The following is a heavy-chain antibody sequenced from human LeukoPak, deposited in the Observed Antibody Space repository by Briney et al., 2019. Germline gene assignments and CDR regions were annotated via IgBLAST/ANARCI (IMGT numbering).Heavy chain of an antibody. D-gene: IGHD3-22*01. CDR3: ARDVYYYDSSGYYGYYYYYYMDV. CDR1: GGSFSGYY. J-gene: IGHJ6*03. Sequence: SETLSLTCAVYGGSFSGYYWSWIRQPPGKGLEWIGEINHSGSTNYNPSLKSRVTISVDTSKNQFSLKLSSVTAADTAVYYCARDVYYYDSSGYYGYYYYYYMDVWGKGTTVTVSS. CDR2: INHSGST. V-gene: IGHV4-34*01.